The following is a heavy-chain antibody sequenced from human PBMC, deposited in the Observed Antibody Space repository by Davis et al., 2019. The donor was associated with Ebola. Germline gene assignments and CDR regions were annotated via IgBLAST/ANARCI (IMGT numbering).Heavy chain of an antibody. CDR2: FDPEDGET. J-gene: IGHJ4*02. V-gene: IGHV1-24*01. Sequence: ASVKVSCKVSGYTLTELSMHWVRQAPGKGLEWMGGFDPEDGETIYAQKFQGRVTMTEDTSTDTAYMELSSLRSEDTAVYYCARLNGYSYVTGIYHHFDYWGQGTLVTVSS. CDR1: GYTLTELS. D-gene: IGHD5-18*01. CDR3: ARLNGYSYVTGIYHHFDY.